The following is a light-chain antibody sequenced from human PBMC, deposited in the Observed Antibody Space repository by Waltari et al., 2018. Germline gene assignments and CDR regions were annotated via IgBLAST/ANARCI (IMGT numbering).Light chain of an antibody. CDR1: SSNIGSNT. CDR2: SNN. J-gene: IGLJ1*01. CDR3: AAWDDSLNGYV. Sequence: QSVLTQPPSASGTPGQRVTISCSGSSSNIGSNTVNWYQQRPGTAPKLLMYSNNQRPSGVPDRISGSKSGTSASLAISGLQSEDEADYYCAAWDDSLNGYVFGTGTKVTVL. V-gene: IGLV1-44*01.